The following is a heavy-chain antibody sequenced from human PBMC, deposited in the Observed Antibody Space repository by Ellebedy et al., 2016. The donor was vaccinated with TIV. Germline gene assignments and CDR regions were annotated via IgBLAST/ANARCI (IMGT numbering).Heavy chain of an antibody. D-gene: IGHD3-10*01. Sequence: GESLKISCAASGFTFSSYAMSWVRQAPGKGLEWVSAISGSGGSTYYADSVKGRFTISRDNSKNTLYLQMNSLRAEDTAVYYCASLGFGESYDAFDIWGQGTMVTVSS. CDR1: GFTFSSYA. J-gene: IGHJ3*02. V-gene: IGHV3-23*01. CDR2: ISGSGGST. CDR3: ASLGFGESYDAFDI.